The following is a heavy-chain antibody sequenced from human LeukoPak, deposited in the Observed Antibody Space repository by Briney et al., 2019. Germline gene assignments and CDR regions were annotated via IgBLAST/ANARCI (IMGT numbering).Heavy chain of an antibody. Sequence: GGSLRLSCAASGFTFSRFRMSWVRQPPGKGLEWVANINQDGSEIYYVDSVKGRFTVSTDNAKNSLYLQMTSLRAEDTAVYYCASSWGSAIDFWGQGTLVTVSS. D-gene: IGHD3-16*01. CDR3: ASSWGSAIDF. J-gene: IGHJ4*02. CDR1: GFTFSRFR. V-gene: IGHV3-7*01. CDR2: INQDGSEI.